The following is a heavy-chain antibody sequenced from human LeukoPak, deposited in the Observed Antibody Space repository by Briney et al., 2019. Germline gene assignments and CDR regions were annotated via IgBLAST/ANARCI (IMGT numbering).Heavy chain of an antibody. CDR2: IYYTGSI. Sequence: SETLSLTCTVSGDSISSNSFYWGWIRQPPGKGLEWIGSIYYTGSIFYNPSLKSRVTISVDTSKNQVSLILTSVTAADTAVYYCASLQQSHYYYYYYMDVWGKGTTVTVSS. CDR3: ASLQQSHYYYYYYMDV. J-gene: IGHJ6*03. D-gene: IGHD4-11*01. V-gene: IGHV4-39*01. CDR1: GDSISSNSFY.